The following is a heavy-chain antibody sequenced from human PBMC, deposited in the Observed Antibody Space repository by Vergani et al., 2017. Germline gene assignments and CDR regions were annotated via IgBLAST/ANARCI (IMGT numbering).Heavy chain of an antibody. CDR2: IWYDGSNK. J-gene: IGHJ4*02. Sequence: QVQLVESGGGVVQPGRSLRLSCEASGFTFSSYGMHWVRQAPGKGLEWVAVIWYDGSNKYYAESVKGRFTIARDNSKNTLYLQMNSLRAEDTAVYYCARDRFQYQLPKRGYYFDYWGQGTLVTVSS. CDR3: ARDRFQYQLPKRGYYFDY. D-gene: IGHD2-2*01. CDR1: GFTFSSYG. V-gene: IGHV3-33*08.